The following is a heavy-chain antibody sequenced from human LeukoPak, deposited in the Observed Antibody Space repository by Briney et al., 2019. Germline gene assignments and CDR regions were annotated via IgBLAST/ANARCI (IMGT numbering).Heavy chain of an antibody. J-gene: IGHJ4*02. CDR3: ARDYCSSTSCLFDY. V-gene: IGHV3-33*08. D-gene: IGHD2-2*01. CDR2: IWNDGSNK. Sequence: GGSLRLSCAASGFTLSTYGMHWVRQAPGKGLEWVAVIWNDGSNKYYADSVKGRFTISRNNSKNTLYLQMNSLRAEDTAVHYCARDYCSSTSCLFDYWGQGTLVTVSS. CDR1: GFTLSTYG.